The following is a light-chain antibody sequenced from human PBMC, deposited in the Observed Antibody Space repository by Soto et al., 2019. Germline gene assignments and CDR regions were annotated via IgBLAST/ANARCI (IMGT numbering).Light chain of an antibody. J-gene: IGKJ1*01. CDR1: QSISSY. CDR2: AAS. CDR3: QQSYSTPQT. V-gene: IGKV1-39*01. Sequence: DILMTQSPSSLSASVGDRVTITCRASQSISSYLNWYQQKPGKAPKLVIYAASSLQSGVPSRFSGSGSGTDFTLTISSLQPEDFATYYCQQSYSTPQTFGQGTKVEIK.